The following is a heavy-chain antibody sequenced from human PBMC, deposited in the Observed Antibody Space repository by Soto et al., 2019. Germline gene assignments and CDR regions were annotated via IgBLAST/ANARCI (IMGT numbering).Heavy chain of an antibody. D-gene: IGHD3-16*01. Sequence: QVQLVESGGGVVQPGTSLRLSCAASGFTFSSYVIHWVRQAPGKGLEWVALTSYDGSDIYYGDSVRGRFTISRDNSRNAVVLQMDSMRLGDTALDLCERWGTWGGGAVWGEGTLVSVSS. CDR1: GFTFSSYV. CDR2: TSYDGSDI. CDR3: ERWGTWGGGAV. J-gene: IGHJ1*01. V-gene: IGHV3-33*05.